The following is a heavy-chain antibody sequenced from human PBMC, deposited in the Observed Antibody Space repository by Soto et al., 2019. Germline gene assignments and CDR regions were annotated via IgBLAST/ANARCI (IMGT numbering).Heavy chain of an antibody. Sequence: GGSLRLSCAASGFTVKTNYMNWVRQAPGKGLEWVSVLHGGGTTYYADSVKGRFTISRDNSKNTLYLQMNSLRAEDTAVYYCARDNPVARCGVEVWGHGTTVTVSS. V-gene: IGHV3-53*01. D-gene: IGHD2-15*01. CDR1: GFTVKTNY. CDR2: LHGGGTT. CDR3: ARDNPVARCGVEV. J-gene: IGHJ6*01.